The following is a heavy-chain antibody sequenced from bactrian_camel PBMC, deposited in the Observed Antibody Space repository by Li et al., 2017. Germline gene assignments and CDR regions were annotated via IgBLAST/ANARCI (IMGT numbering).Heavy chain of an antibody. J-gene: IGHJ4*01. CDR3: AAAPNGGGQIADFMY. CDR2: IYTGNGVT. CDR1: GLTFSSYD. D-gene: IGHD7*01. V-gene: IGHV3S63*01. Sequence: HVQLVESGGDSVQAGEPLRLSCTASGLTFSSYDMGWFRQAPGKEREQVARIYTGNGVTNYAGSVKGRFIISLENGKTSVALQMNSLKPEGTAMYYCAAAPNGGGQIADFMYWGQGTQVTVS.